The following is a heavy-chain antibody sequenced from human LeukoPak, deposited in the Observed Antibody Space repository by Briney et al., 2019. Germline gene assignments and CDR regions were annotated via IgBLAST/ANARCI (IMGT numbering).Heavy chain of an antibody. CDR3: ARVPWYYYDSSGYLYYFDY. V-gene: IGHV4-31*03. D-gene: IGHD3-22*01. Sequence: SETLSLTCTVSGGSISSGGYYWSWIRQHPGKGLEWTGYIYYSGSTYYNPSLKSRVTISVDTSKNQFSLKLSSVTAADTAVYYCARVPWYYYDSSGYLYYFDYWGQGTLVTVSS. CDR1: GGSISSGGYY. CDR2: IYYSGST. J-gene: IGHJ4*02.